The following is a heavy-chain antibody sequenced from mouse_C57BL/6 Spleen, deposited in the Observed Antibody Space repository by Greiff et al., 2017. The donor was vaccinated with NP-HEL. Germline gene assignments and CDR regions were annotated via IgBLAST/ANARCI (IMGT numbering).Heavy chain of an antibody. J-gene: IGHJ4*01. CDR1: GFTFSSYA. Sequence: EVKVEESGGGLVKPGGSLKLSCAASGFTFSSYAMSWVRQTPEKRLEWVATISDGGSYTYYPDNVKGRFTISRDNAKNHLYLQMSHLKSEDTAMYYCARDYDGYAMDYWGQGTSVTVSS. CDR3: ARDYDGYAMDY. CDR2: ISDGGSYT. D-gene: IGHD2-4*01. V-gene: IGHV5-4*03.